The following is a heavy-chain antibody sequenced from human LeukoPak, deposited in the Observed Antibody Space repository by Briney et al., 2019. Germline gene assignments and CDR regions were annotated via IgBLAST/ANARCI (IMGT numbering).Heavy chain of an antibody. CDR1: GGSISSYY. J-gene: IGHJ4*02. CDR2: IYYSGST. CDR3: ARNTRGWDGYNSLDY. D-gene: IGHD5-24*01. V-gene: IGHV4-59*01. Sequence: SGTLSLTCAVSGGSISSYYWSWIRQPPGKGLEWIGYIYYSGSTNYNPSLKSRVTISVDTSKNQFSLKLSSVTAADTAVYYCARNTRGWDGYNSLDYWGQGTLVTVSS.